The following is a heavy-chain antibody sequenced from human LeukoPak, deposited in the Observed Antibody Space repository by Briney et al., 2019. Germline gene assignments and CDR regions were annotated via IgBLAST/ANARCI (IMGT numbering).Heavy chain of an antibody. CDR3: AKAGVGYYYYYMDV. Sequence: GGSLRLSYAASGFTFDDYAMHWVRQAPGKGLEWVSGISWSSGSIGYADSVKGRFTISRDNARNSLYLQMNSLRAEDTALYYCAKAGVGYYYYYMDVWGKGTTVTISS. CDR2: ISWSSGSI. CDR1: GFTFDDYA. D-gene: IGHD7-27*01. V-gene: IGHV3-9*01. J-gene: IGHJ6*03.